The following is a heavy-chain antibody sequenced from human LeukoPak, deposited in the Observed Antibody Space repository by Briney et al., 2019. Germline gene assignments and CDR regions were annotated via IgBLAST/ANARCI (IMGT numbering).Heavy chain of an antibody. CDR2: IYYSGST. J-gene: IGHJ5*02. D-gene: IGHD4-23*01. CDR3: ARHGYGGKEWFDL. Sequence: SETLSLTCTVSGGSISSYYWSWLRQPAGKGRGWIGYIYYSGSTNYNPSLKSRVTISVDTSKNQFSLKLSSVTAADTAVYYCARHGYGGKEWFDLWGQGTLVTVSS. V-gene: IGHV4-59*08. CDR1: GGSISSYY.